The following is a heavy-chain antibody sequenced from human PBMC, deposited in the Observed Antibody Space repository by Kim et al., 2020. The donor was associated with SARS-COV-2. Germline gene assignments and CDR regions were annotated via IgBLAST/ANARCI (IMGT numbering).Heavy chain of an antibody. D-gene: IGHD3-22*01. Sequence: ASVKVSCKASGYTFTDYYMHWVRQAPGQGLEWMGWMNPKNGDTKYAQQFQGRISMTRDTSTNTASMELSSLRPDDTAVYYCAKEHTYYDSPWGQGTLVTV. CDR3: AKEHTYYDSP. CDR2: MNPKNGDT. J-gene: IGHJ5*02. CDR1: GYTFTDYY. V-gene: IGHV1-2*02.